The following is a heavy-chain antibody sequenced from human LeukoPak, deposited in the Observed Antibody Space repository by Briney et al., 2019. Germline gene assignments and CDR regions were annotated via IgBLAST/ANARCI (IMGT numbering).Heavy chain of an antibody. V-gene: IGHV3-7*01. CDR1: GFTFSNYW. D-gene: IGHD1-26*01. CDR3: ARDGYSGSYYDY. CDR2: IKQDGNEK. J-gene: IGHJ4*02. Sequence: PGGSLRLSCAASGFTFSNYWMSWVRQAPGKGLEWVANIKQDGNEKYYVDSVKGRFTISRDNAKNSLHLQMNSLRAEDTAVYYCARDGYSGSYYDYWGQGILVTVSS.